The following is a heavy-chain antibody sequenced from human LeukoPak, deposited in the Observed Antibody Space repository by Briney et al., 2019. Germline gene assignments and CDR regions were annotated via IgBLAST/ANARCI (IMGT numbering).Heavy chain of an antibody. CDR1: GFTFSSYS. J-gene: IGHJ4*02. Sequence: GGSLRLSCAASGFTFSSYSMNWVRQAPGKGLEWVSYISNSGSTICYADSVKGRFTISRDNAKNSLYLQMNSLRAEDTAVYYCARRGYYFDYWGQGTLVTVSS. CDR3: ARRGYYFDY. CDR2: ISNSGSTI. V-gene: IGHV3-48*04.